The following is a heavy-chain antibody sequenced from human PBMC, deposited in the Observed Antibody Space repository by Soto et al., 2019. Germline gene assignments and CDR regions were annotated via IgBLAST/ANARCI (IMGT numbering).Heavy chain of an antibody. CDR2: IHSSGRT. Sequence: SETLSLTCTVSGGSVSSGSYYWSWIRQPPGKELEWIGYIHSSGRTNYNPSLKSRLTISVDTSMNQFSLRLSSVTAADTAVYYCATYSNYYYYSMDVWGQGTTVTVSS. D-gene: IGHD4-4*01. J-gene: IGHJ6*02. CDR1: GGSVSSGSYY. V-gene: IGHV4-61*01. CDR3: ATYSNYYYYSMDV.